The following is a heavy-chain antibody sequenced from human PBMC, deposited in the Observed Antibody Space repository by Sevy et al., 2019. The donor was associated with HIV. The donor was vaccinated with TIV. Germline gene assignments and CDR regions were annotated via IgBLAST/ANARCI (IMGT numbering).Heavy chain of an antibody. CDR3: TRHLWLRGQPYYYYGMDV. Sequence: GGSLRLSCAASGFTFSGSAMHWVSQASGKGLEWVGRIRSKANSYATAYAASVKGRFTISRDDSKNTAYLQMNSLKTEDTAVYYCTRHLWLRGQPYYYYGMDVWGQGTTVTVSS. V-gene: IGHV3-73*01. CDR1: GFTFSGSA. J-gene: IGHJ6*02. CDR2: IRSKANSYAT. D-gene: IGHD5-18*01.